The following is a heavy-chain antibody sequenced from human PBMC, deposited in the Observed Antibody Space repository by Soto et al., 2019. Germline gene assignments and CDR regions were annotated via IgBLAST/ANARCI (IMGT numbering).Heavy chain of an antibody. CDR3: ARGLPDTITKDNSYFDY. Sequence: SETLSLTCAVYGGSFSGYYWSWIRQPPGKGLEWIGEINHSGSTNYNPSLKSRVTISVDTSKNQFSLKLSSVTAADTAVYYCARGLPDTITKDNSYFDYWGQGTLVTVSS. V-gene: IGHV4-34*01. CDR2: INHSGST. J-gene: IGHJ4*02. D-gene: IGHD3-10*01. CDR1: GGSFSGYY.